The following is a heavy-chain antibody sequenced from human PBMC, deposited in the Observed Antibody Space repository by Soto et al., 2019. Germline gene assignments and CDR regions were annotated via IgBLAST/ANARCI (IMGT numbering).Heavy chain of an antibody. J-gene: IGHJ3*02. Sequence: QITLKESGPPLVKPTQTLTLTCTFSGFSLSTSGVGVGWIRQPPGKAPEWLALIYWDDDKRYSPSLKSRLTXPXXTSNNQVVLTTINMDPVDTATYYCAHRHYNWTDDIWGQGTMVTVSS. V-gene: IGHV2-5*02. D-gene: IGHD1-20*01. CDR1: GFSLSTSGVG. CDR3: AHRHYNWTDDI. CDR2: IYWDDDK.